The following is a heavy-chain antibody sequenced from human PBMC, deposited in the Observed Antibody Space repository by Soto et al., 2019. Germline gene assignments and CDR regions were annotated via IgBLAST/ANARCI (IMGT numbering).Heavy chain of an antibody. D-gene: IGHD1-7*01. J-gene: IGHJ6*03. V-gene: IGHV1-24*01. CDR2: FDPEDGET. CDR1: GYTLTELS. Sequence: ASVKVSCKVSGYTLTELSMHWVRQAPGKGLEWMRGFDPEDGETIYAQKFQGRVTMTEDTSTDTAYMELSSLRSEDTALYYCATSACGIWNYEDKTTYYYYYYMDVWGKGTTVTVSS. CDR3: ATSACGIWNYEDKTTYYYYYYMDV.